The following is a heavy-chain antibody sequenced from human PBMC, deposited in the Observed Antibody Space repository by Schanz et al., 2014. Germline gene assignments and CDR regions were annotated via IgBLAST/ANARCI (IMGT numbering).Heavy chain of an antibody. J-gene: IGHJ4*02. CDR1: GYSFNDLS. D-gene: IGHD6-13*01. CDR3: ARDVETAAGCDY. CDR2: LPHEGGHT. V-gene: IGHV1-24*01. Sequence: QVQLVQSGAEVKKPGASVKVSCKASGYSFNDLSMHWVRQAPGRGLEWMGSLPHEGGHTVYAQKFQGRVIMTEDTSTDTAYVERSSLRSEDAVVYYCARDVETAAGCDYWGQGTLVTVSS.